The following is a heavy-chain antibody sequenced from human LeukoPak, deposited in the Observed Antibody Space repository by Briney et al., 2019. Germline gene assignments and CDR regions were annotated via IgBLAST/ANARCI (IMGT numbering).Heavy chain of an antibody. J-gene: IGHJ4*02. V-gene: IGHV1-18*01. CDR1: GYTFTRYG. Sequence: GASVKVSCEASGYTFTRYGVSWVRQAPGQGLEWMGWISGYNGNTNYAQKLQGRVTMTTDTSTSTAYMELRSLRSDDTAVYYCARADYYDSSGYYLMYDYWGQGTLVTVSS. CDR2: ISGYNGNT. D-gene: IGHD3-22*01. CDR3: ARADYYDSSGYYLMYDY.